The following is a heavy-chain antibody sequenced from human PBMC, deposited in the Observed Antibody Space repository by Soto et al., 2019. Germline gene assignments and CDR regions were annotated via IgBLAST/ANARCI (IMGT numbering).Heavy chain of an antibody. V-gene: IGHV4-39*01. Sequence: SETLSLTCIVYGGSFSYYYWTWIRQPPGKGLEWIGSIYYSGSTYYNPSLKSRVTISVDTSKNQFSLKLSSVTAADTAVYYCARRVGAAAPGDYWGQGTLVTVSS. CDR2: IYYSGST. CDR3: ARRVGAAAPGDY. J-gene: IGHJ4*02. CDR1: GGSFSYYY. D-gene: IGHD6-13*01.